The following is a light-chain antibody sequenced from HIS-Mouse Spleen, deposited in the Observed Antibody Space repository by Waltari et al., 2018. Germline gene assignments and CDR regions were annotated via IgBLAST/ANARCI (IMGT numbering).Light chain of an antibody. V-gene: IGLV3-10*01. CDR1: ALPKKY. Sequence: SYDLTQPPSVSVSPGQTARITCSGDALPKKYEYWYQQKSGQAPVLVIYEDSKRTSGIPERFSGSSSGTMATLTISGAQVEDEADYYCYSTDSSGNHRVFGGGTKLTVL. CDR3: YSTDSSGNHRV. J-gene: IGLJ2*01. CDR2: EDS.